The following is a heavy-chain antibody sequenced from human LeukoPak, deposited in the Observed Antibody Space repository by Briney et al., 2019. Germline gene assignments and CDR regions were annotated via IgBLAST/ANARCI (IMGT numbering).Heavy chain of an antibody. V-gene: IGHV3-21*01. J-gene: IGHJ3*02. CDR1: GFTFSSYS. CDR2: IRSSSSYI. D-gene: IGHD3-3*01. CDR3: ARRPDFWSGSDAFDI. Sequence: GGSLRLSCAASGFTFSSYSMSWVRQAPGKGLEWVSSIRSSSSYIYHADSVKGRFTISRDNAKNSLYLQMNSLRAEDTAVYYCARRPDFWSGSDAFDIWGQGTMVTVSS.